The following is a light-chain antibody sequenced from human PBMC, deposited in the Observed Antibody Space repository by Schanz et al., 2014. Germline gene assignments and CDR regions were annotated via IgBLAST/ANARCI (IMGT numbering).Light chain of an antibody. CDR2: EIN. CDR3: QSYDSSLSGFVV. J-gene: IGLJ2*01. V-gene: IGLV2-8*01. CDR1: SSDVGGDNF. Sequence: QSALTQPPSASGSPGQSVTISCTGTSSDVGGDNFVSWYQQHPGKAPKLMIYEINKRPSGVPDRFSGSKSGNTASLTISGLQAEDEADYYCQSYDSSLSGFVVFGGGTKVTVL.